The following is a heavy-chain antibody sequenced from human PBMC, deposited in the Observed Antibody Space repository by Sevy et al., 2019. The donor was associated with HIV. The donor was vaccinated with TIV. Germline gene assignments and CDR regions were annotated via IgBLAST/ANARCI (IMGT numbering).Heavy chain of an antibody. CDR1: GFSFKTFG. Sequence: AGSLRLSCAASGFSFKTFGMHWVRQAPGKGLEWVAVMPYDGNNKYYTESVKGRFTISRDNAKNTLYLEMNSLRAEDTAVYFCARHLIAFVMYYADVSGYPSDYWGQGTQVTVSS. V-gene: IGHV3-30*03. J-gene: IGHJ4*02. CDR2: MPYDGNNK. CDR3: ARHLIAFVMYYADVSGYPSDY. D-gene: IGHD5-12*01.